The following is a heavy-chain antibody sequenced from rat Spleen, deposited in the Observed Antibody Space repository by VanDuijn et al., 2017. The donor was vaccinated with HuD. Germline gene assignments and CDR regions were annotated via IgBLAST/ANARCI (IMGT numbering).Heavy chain of an antibody. J-gene: IGHJ2*01. CDR1: GFNFNDYW. V-gene: IGHV4-2*01. CDR3: VREERGVDY. CDR2: INKDSRTI. Sequence: EVKLVESGGGLVQPGRSLKLSCAASGFNFNDYWTGWVRQAPGKGLEWIAEINKDSRTIKYIPSVKDKFTISRDNDQNNQYLQMSKLGSEDTAINYCVREERGVDYWGQGVMVTVSS.